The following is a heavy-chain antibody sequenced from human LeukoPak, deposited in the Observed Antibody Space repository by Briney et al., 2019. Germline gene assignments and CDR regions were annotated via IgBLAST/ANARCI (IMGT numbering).Heavy chain of an antibody. D-gene: IGHD3-10*01. J-gene: IGHJ3*02. CDR3: ARSGRYYYGSGSRAVAFDI. CDR1: GGSISSYY. CDR2: IYYSGST. Sequence: SETLSLTCTVSGGSISSYYWGWIRQPPGKGLEWIGSIYYSGSTYYNPSLKSRVTISVDTSKNQFSLKLSSVTAADTAVYYCARSGRYYYGSGSRAVAFDIWGQGTMVTVSS. V-gene: IGHV4-39*01.